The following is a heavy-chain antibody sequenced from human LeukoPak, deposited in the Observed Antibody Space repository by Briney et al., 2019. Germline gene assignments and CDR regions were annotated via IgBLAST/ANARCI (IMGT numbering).Heavy chain of an antibody. Sequence: PSRTLSLTCTVSGGFMTLYFWKWIRQPPGKGREWIGYTHTSGSPDYSSSLKSRVTISLDTSKNQFSLMLSSVTAADTAVYFCARATQRYCSGTTCFPYWFDTWGQGTLATVSS. CDR2: THTSGSP. J-gene: IGHJ5*02. CDR1: GGFMTLYF. D-gene: IGHD2-2*01. V-gene: IGHV4-4*09. CDR3: ARATQRYCSGTTCFPYWFDT.